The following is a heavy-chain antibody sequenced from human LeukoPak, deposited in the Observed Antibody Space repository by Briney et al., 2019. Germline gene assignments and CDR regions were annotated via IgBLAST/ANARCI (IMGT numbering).Heavy chain of an antibody. J-gene: IGHJ4*02. CDR1: GFTFSSYV. D-gene: IGHD6-19*01. CDR2: ISGSGGST. Sequence: PGGSLRLSCATSGFTFSSYVMNWVRQAPGKGLEWVSSISGSGGSTYYADSVKGRFTISRDNSKNTLYLQMSSLRAEDTAVYYCAKGSGSDCINFWGQGTLVTVSS. V-gene: IGHV3-23*01. CDR3: AKGSGSDCINF.